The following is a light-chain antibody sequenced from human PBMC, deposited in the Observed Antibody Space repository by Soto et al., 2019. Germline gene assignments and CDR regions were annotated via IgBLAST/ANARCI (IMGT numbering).Light chain of an antibody. J-gene: IGKJ1*01. V-gene: IGKV3-20*01. CDR2: AAS. CDR3: HQYASSRT. Sequence: EIVLTQSPVTLSLSPGERATLSCRASQSVSSRYFDWYQQKPGQAPRLLIYAASSRAAGIPDRFSGSGSGTDFSLTISRLEPEDFAVYYCHQYASSRTFGPGTKVE. CDR1: QSVSSRY.